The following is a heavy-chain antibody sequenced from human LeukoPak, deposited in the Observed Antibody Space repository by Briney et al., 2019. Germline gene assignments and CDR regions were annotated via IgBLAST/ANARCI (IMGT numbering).Heavy chain of an antibody. Sequence: ASVKVSCKASGYTFTGYYMHWVRQAPGQGLEWMGWINPNSGGTNYAQKFQGRVTMTRDTSISTAYMELKWLRSDDTAVYYCAPSGTYRSTDYYFDYWGQGALVTVSS. J-gene: IGHJ4*02. V-gene: IGHV1-2*02. CDR3: APSGTYRSTDYYFDY. D-gene: IGHD1-7*01. CDR1: GYTFTGYY. CDR2: INPNSGGT.